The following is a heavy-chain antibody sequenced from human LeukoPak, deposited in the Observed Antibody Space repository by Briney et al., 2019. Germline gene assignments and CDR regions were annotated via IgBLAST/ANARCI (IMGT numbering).Heavy chain of an antibody. CDR2: INPSGGST. Sequence: ASVKVSCKASGYTFTSHYMHWVRLAPGQGFEWMGIINPSGGSTTYAQKFQGRVTMTRDTSTSTVYMELSSLRSEDTALYYCARDVIAAPGDTLWYWGQGTLVTVSS. V-gene: IGHV1-46*01. D-gene: IGHD6-13*01. J-gene: IGHJ4*02. CDR1: GYTFTSHY. CDR3: ARDVIAAPGDTLWY.